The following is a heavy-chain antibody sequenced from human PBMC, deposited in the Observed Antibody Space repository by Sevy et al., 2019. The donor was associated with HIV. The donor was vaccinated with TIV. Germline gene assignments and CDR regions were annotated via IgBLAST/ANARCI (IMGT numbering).Heavy chain of an antibody. CDR1: GYTFENYG. J-gene: IGHJ1*01. D-gene: IGHD1-26*01. CDR2: ISRYNA. CDR3: ASAPSGSQGPGQYFQH. Sequence: ASVKVSCKASGYTFENYGLGWVRQAPGQGREWMGWISRYNANYAQHLQGRVTMTTDTSTSTAYMELRSLGSDDTAVYYCASAPSGSQGPGQYFQHWGQGTLVTVSS. V-gene: IGHV1-18*01.